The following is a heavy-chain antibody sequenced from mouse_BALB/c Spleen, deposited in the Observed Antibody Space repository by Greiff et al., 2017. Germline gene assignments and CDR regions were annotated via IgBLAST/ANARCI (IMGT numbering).Heavy chain of an antibody. CDR3: ARLTTALYYAMDY. D-gene: IGHD1-2*01. Sequence: EVMLVESGGGLVQPGGSLRLSCATSGFTFTDYYMSWVRQPPGKALEWLGFIRNKANGYTTEYSASVKGRFTISRDNSQSILYLQMNTLRAEDSATYYCARLTTALYYAMDYWGQGTSVTVSS. J-gene: IGHJ4*01. CDR1: GFTFTDYY. CDR2: IRNKANGYTT. V-gene: IGHV7-3*02.